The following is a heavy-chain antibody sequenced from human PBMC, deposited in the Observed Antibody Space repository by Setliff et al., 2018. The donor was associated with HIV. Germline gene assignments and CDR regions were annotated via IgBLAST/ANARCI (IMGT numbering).Heavy chain of an antibody. J-gene: IGHJ6*03. V-gene: IGHV1-18*01. D-gene: IGHD6-25*01. CDR1: GYTLTEVS. Sequence: ASVKVSCKVPGYTLTEVSIHWVRQAPGQGLEWMGWINIRSGNTNYAQKFQGRVTMTTDTSTSTAYMGLRSLRSDDTAVYYCARWVDDNSEGSYYHYVDVWGNGASVTVSS. CDR2: INIRSGNT. CDR3: ARWVDDNSEGSYYHYVDV.